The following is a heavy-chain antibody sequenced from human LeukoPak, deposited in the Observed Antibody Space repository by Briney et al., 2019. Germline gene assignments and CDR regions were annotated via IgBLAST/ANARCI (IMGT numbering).Heavy chain of an antibody. Sequence: SVKVSCKASGGTFSSYAISWVRQAPGQGLEWMGGIIPIFGTANYAQKFQGRVTITADKSTSTAYMELSSLRSEDTAVYYCARFADYGGNSEIWGQGTMVTVSS. CDR2: IIPIFGTA. CDR1: GGTFSSYA. D-gene: IGHD4-23*01. J-gene: IGHJ3*02. CDR3: ARFADYGGNSEI. V-gene: IGHV1-69*06.